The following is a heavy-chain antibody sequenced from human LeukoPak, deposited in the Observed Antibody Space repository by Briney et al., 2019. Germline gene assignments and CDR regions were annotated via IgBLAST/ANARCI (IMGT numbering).Heavy chain of an antibody. J-gene: IGHJ4*02. CDR1: GYTFTSYG. CDR3: ARDPPYYYDSSGYYSPFDY. V-gene: IGHV1-18*01. Sequence: GASVKVSCKASGYTFTSYGISWVRQAPGQGLEWMGWISAYNGNTNYAQKLQGRVTMTTDTSTSTAYMELRSLRSDDTAVYYCARDPPYYYDSSGYYSPFDYWGQGTLVTVSS. D-gene: IGHD3-22*01. CDR2: ISAYNGNT.